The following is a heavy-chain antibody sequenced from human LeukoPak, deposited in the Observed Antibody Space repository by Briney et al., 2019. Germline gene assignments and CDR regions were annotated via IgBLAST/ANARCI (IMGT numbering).Heavy chain of an antibody. CDR2: IYHMGST. V-gene: IGHV4-30-2*01. CDR3: AIAYYYDSGSYWGFDY. D-gene: IGHD3-10*01. CDR1: GGSISSGDYY. Sequence: SETLSLTCTVSGGSISSGDYYWSWIRQPPGKGLGWIGYIYHMGSTYYNPSLKSRVTISVDRAKNQFSLKLSSVTAADTAVYYCAIAYYYDSGSYWGFDYWSQGTLVT. J-gene: IGHJ4*01.